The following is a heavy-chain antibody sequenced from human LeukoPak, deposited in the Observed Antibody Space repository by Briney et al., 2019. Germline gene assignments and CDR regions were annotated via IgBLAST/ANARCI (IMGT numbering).Heavy chain of an antibody. CDR1: GFTFSSYG. CDR2: ISYDGSNK. D-gene: IGHD3-10*01. J-gene: IGHJ4*02. Sequence: GGSLTLSCAASGFTFSSYGMHWLRQAPGKGLEWVAVISYDGSNKYYADSVKGRFTISRDNSKNTLYLQMNSLRAEDTAVYYCAKDFGEEEVAGFDYWGQGTLVTVSS. V-gene: IGHV3-30*18. CDR3: AKDFGEEEVAGFDY.